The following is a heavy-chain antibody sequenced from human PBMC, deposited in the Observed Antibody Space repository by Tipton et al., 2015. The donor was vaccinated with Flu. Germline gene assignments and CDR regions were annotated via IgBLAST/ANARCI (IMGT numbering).Heavy chain of an antibody. D-gene: IGHD6-25*01. V-gene: IGHV3-48*03. CDR1: GFTFSSYE. CDR3: ARVAVRSGMGFDP. J-gene: IGHJ5*02. CDR2: ISSSGSTI. Sequence: VQLVQSGGGLVQPGGSLRLSCAASGFTFSSYEMNWVRQAPGKGLEWVSYISSSGSTIYYADSVKGRFTISRENAKNSLYLQMNSLRAEDTAVYYCARVAVRSGMGFDPWGQGTLVTVSS.